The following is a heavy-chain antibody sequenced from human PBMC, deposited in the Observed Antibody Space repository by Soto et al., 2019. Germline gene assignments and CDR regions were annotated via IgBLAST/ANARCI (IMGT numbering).Heavy chain of an antibody. D-gene: IGHD5-12*01. J-gene: IGHJ6*02. CDR3: ARVGVYIGYTPNYYYYGMDV. CDR1: GFTFTNYP. Sequence: GGSLRLSCAASGFTFTNYPLHWFRQAPGKGLEWVAVISYDGSNKYYADSVKGRFTISRDNSKNTLFLQMISLRAEDAAVYYCARVGVYIGYTPNYYYYGMDVWGQGTTVTVSS. V-gene: IGHV3-30-3*01. CDR2: ISYDGSNK.